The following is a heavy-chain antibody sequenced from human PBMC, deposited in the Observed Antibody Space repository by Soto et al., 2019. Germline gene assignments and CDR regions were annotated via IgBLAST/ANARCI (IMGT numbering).Heavy chain of an antibody. J-gene: IGHJ4*02. V-gene: IGHV3-33*01. Sequence: QVQLVESGGGVVQPGRSLRLSCAASGFTFSNYGMHWVRQAPGKGLEWVAVIWYDGNTKYYADSVKGRFTISRDNSKNTVYLQMNSLRAEDTAVYYCARDGVAAATTVYFDHWGQGTLVTVSS. CDR2: IWYDGNTK. CDR1: GFTFSNYG. D-gene: IGHD6-25*01. CDR3: ARDGVAAATTVYFDH.